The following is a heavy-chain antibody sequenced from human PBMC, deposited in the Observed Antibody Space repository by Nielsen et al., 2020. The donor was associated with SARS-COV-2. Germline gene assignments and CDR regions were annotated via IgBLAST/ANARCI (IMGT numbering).Heavy chain of an antibody. V-gene: IGHV3-23*01. D-gene: IGHD2/OR15-2a*01. J-gene: IGHJ4*02. CDR3: ARLRDDGYYFDTGPYDY. Sequence: GGSLRLSCTASGFTFSNSAMNWVRQAPGKGLEWVSSISGSGISTYYADSVKGRFTISRDNSKNTVYLQMNSLRAEDTAVYYCARLRDDGYYFDTGPYDYWGQGTPVNVSS. CDR1: GFTFSNSA. CDR2: ISGSGIST.